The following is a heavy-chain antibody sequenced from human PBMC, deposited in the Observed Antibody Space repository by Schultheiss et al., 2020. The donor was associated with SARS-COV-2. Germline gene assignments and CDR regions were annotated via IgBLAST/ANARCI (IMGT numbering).Heavy chain of an antibody. J-gene: IGHJ3*02. Sequence: SETLSLTCTVSGGSISSGSYYWSWIRQPAGKGLEWIGRIYTSGSTNYNPSLKSRVTMSVDTSKNQFSLNLKSVTAADTAVYYCPIRASNYYGSGRAFDIWGQGTMVTVSS. CDR2: IYTSGST. CDR1: GGSISSGSYY. V-gene: IGHV4-61*02. D-gene: IGHD3-10*01. CDR3: PIRASNYYGSGRAFDI.